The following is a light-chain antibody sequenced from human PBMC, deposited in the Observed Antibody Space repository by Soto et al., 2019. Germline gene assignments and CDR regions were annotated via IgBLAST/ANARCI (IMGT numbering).Light chain of an antibody. CDR3: SSFRSSSTLPYV. Sequence: QSVLTQPASVSGSPGQSITISCTGTSSDVGGYDYVSWYQQYPGKAPKLIIYEVTNRPSGVSNRFSGSKSGNTASLTISGLRAEDEADYYFSSFRSSSTLPYVFXTGTKVTVL. CDR1: SSDVGGYDY. J-gene: IGLJ1*01. V-gene: IGLV2-14*01. CDR2: EVT.